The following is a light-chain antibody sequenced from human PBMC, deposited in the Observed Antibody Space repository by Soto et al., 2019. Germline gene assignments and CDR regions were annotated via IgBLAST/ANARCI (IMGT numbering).Light chain of an antibody. V-gene: IGLV2-8*01. J-gene: IGLJ2*01. CDR2: EVI. CDR1: SSDVGGYNL. Sequence: QSALTQPPSASGSPGQSVTISCAGTSSDVGGYNLVSWYQQHPGKAPKLMIYEVIKRPSGVPDRFSGSKSGNTASLTVSGLHAEDEADYYCAAWVDSLSGPVFGGGTKLTVL. CDR3: AAWVDSLSGPV.